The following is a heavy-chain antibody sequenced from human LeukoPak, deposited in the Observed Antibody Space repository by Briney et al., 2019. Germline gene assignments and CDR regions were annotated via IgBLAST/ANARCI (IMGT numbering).Heavy chain of an antibody. CDR2: IKQYGNEK. CDR3: ARDSDGYGGNSDY. CDR1: GFTFSNYW. D-gene: IGHD4-23*01. Sequence: GGSLRLSCAASGFTFSNYWMSWVRQAPGKGLEWVANIKQYGNEKYYVDSVKGRFTFSRDNTKNSLYLQMNSLRAEDTAVYYCARDSDGYGGNSDYWGQGTLVTVSS. V-gene: IGHV3-7*01. J-gene: IGHJ4*02.